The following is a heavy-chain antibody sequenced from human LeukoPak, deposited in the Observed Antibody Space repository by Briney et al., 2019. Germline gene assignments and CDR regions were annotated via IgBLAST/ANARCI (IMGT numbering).Heavy chain of an antibody. CDR1: GYSFTSYW. D-gene: IGHD3-10*01. J-gene: IGHJ4*02. CDR3: ARRGFGELYFDY. V-gene: IGHV5-51*01. Sequence: GESLKISCKGSGYSFTSYWIGWVRQMPGKGLEWMGIIYPGDCDTRYSPSFQGPVNLSADKFIGHAELECSSLKASDTAMYYCARRGFGELYFDYWGQGTLVTVSS. CDR2: IYPGDCDT.